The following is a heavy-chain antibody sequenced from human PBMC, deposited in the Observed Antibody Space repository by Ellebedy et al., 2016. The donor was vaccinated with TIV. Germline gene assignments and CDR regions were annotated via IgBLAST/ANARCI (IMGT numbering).Heavy chain of an antibody. V-gene: IGHV3-74*01. CDR2: IKNDGSTV. CDR3: ARSDWFDP. Sequence: GGSLRLXXAASGFSISAYWMHWVRQAPGKGLVWVSRIKNDGSTVSYADSVKGRFTVSRDNAKNTLYLQMNSLRVEDTAVYHCARSDWFDPWGQGTLVTASS. J-gene: IGHJ5*02. CDR1: GFSISAYW.